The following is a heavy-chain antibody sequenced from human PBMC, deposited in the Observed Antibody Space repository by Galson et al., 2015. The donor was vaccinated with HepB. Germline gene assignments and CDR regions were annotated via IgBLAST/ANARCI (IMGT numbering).Heavy chain of an antibody. CDR3: ARDRALTSFPPGYYYYAVDV. Sequence: SLRLSCAASGFTFSNYDMNWVRQAPGKGLEWVSYISGSGNTIYYADSVKGRFTISRDNAKNSLYLQMNSLRAEDTAIYYCARDRALTSFPPGYYYYAVDVWGQGTTVTVSS. CDR1: GFTFSNYD. CDR2: ISGSGNTI. D-gene: IGHD3-3*01. V-gene: IGHV3-48*03. J-gene: IGHJ6*02.